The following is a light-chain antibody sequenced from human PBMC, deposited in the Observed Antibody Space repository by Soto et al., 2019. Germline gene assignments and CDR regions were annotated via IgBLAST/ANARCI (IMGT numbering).Light chain of an antibody. Sequence: EIVLTQSPGTLSLSPGERATLSCRASQGVNSNSLAWYQQKPGQAPRLLMYAAANRATGIPDRFSGSGSGTDFTLTISRLEPEDFAVYYCQQYDSWPPLFTFGPGTKVDLK. J-gene: IGKJ3*01. CDR1: QGVNSNS. CDR3: QQYDSWPPLFT. V-gene: IGKV3-20*01. CDR2: AAA.